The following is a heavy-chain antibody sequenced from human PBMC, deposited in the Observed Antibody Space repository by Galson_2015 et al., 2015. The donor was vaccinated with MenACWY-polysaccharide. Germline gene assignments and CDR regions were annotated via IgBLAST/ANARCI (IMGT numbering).Heavy chain of an antibody. CDR3: ARGNEWDLPADAFDI. J-gene: IGHJ3*02. D-gene: IGHD1-26*01. Sequence: SLKLSCAASGFIFSNYWMNWVRQAPGKGPVWVSRINRDGTTTSYADSVRGRFTISRDNAKSTIYLQVNSLRAEDTAVYYCARGNEWDLPADAFDIWGQGTMISVS. CDR2: INRDGTTT. CDR1: GFIFSNYW. V-gene: IGHV3-74*01.